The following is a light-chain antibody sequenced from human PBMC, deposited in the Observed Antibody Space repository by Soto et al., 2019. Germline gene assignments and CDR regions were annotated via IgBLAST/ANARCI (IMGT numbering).Light chain of an antibody. CDR1: QXVLYSPNNKNY. J-gene: IGKJ1*01. CDR2: WAS. V-gene: IGKV4-1*01. CDR3: LQYYATPQT. Sequence: DIVMTQSPDSLAVSLVQRATINXXSSQXVLYSPNNKNYLAWYQHKPGQPPKXXIYWASTRESGVPDRFSGSGSGTDFTLTITSLQAEDVAVYYCLQYYATPQTFGQGTKVDIK.